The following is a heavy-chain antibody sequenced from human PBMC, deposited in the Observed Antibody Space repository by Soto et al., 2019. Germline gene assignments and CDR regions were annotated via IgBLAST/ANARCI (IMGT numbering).Heavy chain of an antibody. J-gene: IGHJ4*02. D-gene: IGHD1-1*01. CDR1: GFTFSSYW. CDR3: ASENRMYNYFDY. Sequence: GGSLRLSCAASGFTFSSYWMSWVRQAPGKGLEWVANIKQDGSEKYYVDSVRGRFTISRDNAKNSLYLQMNSLRAEDTAVYYCASENRMYNYFDYWGQGTLVTVSS. V-gene: IGHV3-7*01. CDR2: IKQDGSEK.